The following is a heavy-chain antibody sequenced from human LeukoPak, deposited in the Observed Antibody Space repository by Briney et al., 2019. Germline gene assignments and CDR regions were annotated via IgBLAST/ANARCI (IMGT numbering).Heavy chain of an antibody. CDR3: ARSDYVWGNYRPIPDY. CDR1: GGSTSSGGCY. V-gene: IGHV4-31*03. Sequence: SETLSLTCTVAGGSTSSGGCYWSWIRQHSGKGLEWIGYINYNGVTYYNPSLKSRLTISVVDTSKNQFSLRLNSVTVADTAVYYCARSDYVWGNYRPIPDYWGQGTLVTVSS. J-gene: IGHJ4*02. D-gene: IGHD3-16*02. CDR2: INYNGVT.